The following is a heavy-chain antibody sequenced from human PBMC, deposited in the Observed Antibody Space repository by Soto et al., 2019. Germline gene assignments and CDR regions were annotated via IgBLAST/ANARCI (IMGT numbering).Heavy chain of an antibody. CDR3: ATGDAWEALLAY. Sequence: SETLSLTCTVSGASINSGGYYWIWIRQLPGKGLEWIGYIYFSGSTYYNPSLESRVTISLDTSQNQFSLKLNSVTAADTAVYYCATGDAWEALLAYWGQGTLVTVSS. CDR2: IYFSGST. D-gene: IGHD4-17*01. J-gene: IGHJ4*02. CDR1: GASINSGGYY. V-gene: IGHV4-31*03.